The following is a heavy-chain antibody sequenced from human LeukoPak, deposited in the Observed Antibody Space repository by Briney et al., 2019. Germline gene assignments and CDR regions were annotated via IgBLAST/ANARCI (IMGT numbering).Heavy chain of an antibody. CDR3: ARDGDTVLTRGYYYYMDV. J-gene: IGHJ6*03. V-gene: IGHV3-21*01. D-gene: IGHD4-23*01. Sequence: GGSLRLSCAASGFTFSRYTMNWVRQAPGKGLEWVSSITSSSIYIYYADSVKGRFTISRDNAKNSLYLQMNSLRAEDTAVYYCARDGDTVLTRGYYYYMDVWGKGTTVTVSS. CDR2: ITSSSIYI. CDR1: GFTFSRYT.